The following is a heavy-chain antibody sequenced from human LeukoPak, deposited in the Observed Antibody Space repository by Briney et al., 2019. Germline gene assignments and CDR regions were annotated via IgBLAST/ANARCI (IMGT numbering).Heavy chain of an antibody. CDR1: RFTFSSYS. Sequence: PGGSLRLSCAASRFTFSSYSMNWVRQAPGKGLEWVSSISSSSSYISYADSVKGPFTISRDNAKNSLYLQMHSLRAEDTAVYYCARDSIAVASFDYWGQGTLVTVSS. D-gene: IGHD6-19*01. CDR2: ISSSSSYI. V-gene: IGHV3-21*01. CDR3: ARDSIAVASFDY. J-gene: IGHJ4*02.